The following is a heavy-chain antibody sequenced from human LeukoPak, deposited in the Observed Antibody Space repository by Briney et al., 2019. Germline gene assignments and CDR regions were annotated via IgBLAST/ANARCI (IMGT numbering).Heavy chain of an antibody. V-gene: IGHV1-69*13. CDR3: ARSPRDGYLFDY. D-gene: IGHD5-24*01. CDR2: IIPIFGTA. CDR1: GGTFSSYA. J-gene: IGHJ4*02. Sequence: GASVNVSCKASGGTFSSYAISWVRQAPGQGLEWMGGIIPIFGTANYAQKFQGRVTITADESTSTAYMELSSLRSEDTAVYYCARSPRDGYLFDYWGQGTLVTVSS.